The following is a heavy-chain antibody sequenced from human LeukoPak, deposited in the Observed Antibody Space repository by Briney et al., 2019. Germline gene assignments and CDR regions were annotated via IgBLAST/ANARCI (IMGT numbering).Heavy chain of an antibody. J-gene: IGHJ4*02. CDR2: ISTSSSYI. Sequence: GGSLRLSCAASGFTISSYTMHWVRQAPGKGLEWVSCISTSSSYIYYADSVKGRFTISRDNAKNSLYLQMSSLRAEDTAVYYCARGGSTTTMITDFDYWGQGTLVTVSS. D-gene: IGHD4-17*01. V-gene: IGHV3-21*01. CDR3: ARGGSTTTMITDFDY. CDR1: GFTISSYT.